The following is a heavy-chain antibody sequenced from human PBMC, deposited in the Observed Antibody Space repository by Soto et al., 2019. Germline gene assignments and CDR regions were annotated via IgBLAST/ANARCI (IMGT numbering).Heavy chain of an antibody. CDR2: ISYDGSNK. CDR1: GFTFSSYG. CDR3: AKEELGGHGLGY. V-gene: IGHV3-30*18. J-gene: IGHJ4*02. Sequence: PGGSLRLSCAASGFTFSSYGMHWVRQAPGKGLEWVAVISYDGSNKYYADSVKGRFTISRDNSKNTLYLQMNSLRAEDTAVYYCAKEELGGHGLGYWGQGTLVTVSS. D-gene: IGHD5-12*01.